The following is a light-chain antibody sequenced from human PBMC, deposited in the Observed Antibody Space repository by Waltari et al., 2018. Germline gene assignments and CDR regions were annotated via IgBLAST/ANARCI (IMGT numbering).Light chain of an antibody. J-gene: IGKJ2*01. CDR3: QQSYSTPYT. V-gene: IGKV3-11*01. CDR2: DAS. CDR1: QSISSY. Sequence: EIVLTQSPATLSLSPGERATLSCRASQSISSYLAWYQQKPGQAPRLLIYDASNRATGIPARFSGGGSGTDFTLTISSLQPEDFATYYCQQSYSTPYTFGQGTKLEIK.